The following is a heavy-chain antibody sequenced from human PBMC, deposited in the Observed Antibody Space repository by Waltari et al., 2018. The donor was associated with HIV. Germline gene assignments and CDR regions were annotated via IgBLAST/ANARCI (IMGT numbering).Heavy chain of an antibody. V-gene: IGHV1-2*05. Sequence: QVHVAQSGPPVKNYGASVAVSCKASAYTFTRYFIPWVRQAPGEGPDWLGRLNPNSGGTHFAQRFQGRITMTWDPSTNTAYMELTGLRFDDTGLYYCARQLCSSRLCISGYDFWGQGTRVTVSS. CDR3: ARQLCSSRLCISGYDF. J-gene: IGHJ4*02. CDR2: LNPNSGGT. CDR1: AYTFTRYF. D-gene: IGHD3-3*01.